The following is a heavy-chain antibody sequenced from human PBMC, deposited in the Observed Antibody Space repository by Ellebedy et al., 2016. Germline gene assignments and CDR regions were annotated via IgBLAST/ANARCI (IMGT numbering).Heavy chain of an antibody. J-gene: IGHJ5*02. D-gene: IGHD4-17*01. CDR2: ISAGGETT. CDR1: GFTFSNYV. Sequence: GESLKISXTASGFTFSNYVMSWVRQAPGKRLEWVSTISAGGETTYLADSVRGRFTVSRDNSKSILYLHMNNLRADNTAVYYCRPGHYANLWGHGTLVTVSS. V-gene: IGHV3-23*01. CDR3: RPGHYANL.